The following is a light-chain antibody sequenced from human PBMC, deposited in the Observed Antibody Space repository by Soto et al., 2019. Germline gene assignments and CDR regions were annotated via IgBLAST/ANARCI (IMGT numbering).Light chain of an antibody. CDR3: CSYAGSYTL. V-gene: IGLV2-11*01. CDR2: DVT. CDR1: SSDVGGYNY. Sequence: QSVLTQPRSVSGSPGQSVTISCTGTSSDVGGYNYVSWYQQHPGKAPKLMIYDVTNRPSGVPDRFSGSKSGNTASLTISGLQAEDEADYYCCSYAGSYTLFGGGTKLPVL. J-gene: IGLJ2*01.